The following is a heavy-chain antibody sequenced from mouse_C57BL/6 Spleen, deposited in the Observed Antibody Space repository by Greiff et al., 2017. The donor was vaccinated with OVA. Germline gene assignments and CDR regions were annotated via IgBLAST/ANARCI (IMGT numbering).Heavy chain of an antibody. Sequence: QVQLQQSGPELARPWASVTLSCPAFYTFSRRVHFAIRDPNYWMQWVKQRPGQGLECIGAIYPGNDDPSYIQKFTGKATLTADKSSMSAYMQLSSLTAEDAAVYYCAYDQARFADWGKGTLVTVSA. J-gene: IGHJ3*01. CDR2: GQGLECIG. CDR1: YTFS. V-gene: IGHV1-87*01. D-gene: IGHD2-3*01. CDR3: AEDAAVYYCAYDQARFAD.